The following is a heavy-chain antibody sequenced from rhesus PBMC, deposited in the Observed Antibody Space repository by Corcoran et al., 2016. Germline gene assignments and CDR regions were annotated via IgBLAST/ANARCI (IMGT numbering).Heavy chain of an antibody. V-gene: IGHV4-65*01. D-gene: IGHD6-37*01. Sequence: QVQLQESGPGLVKPSETLSLTCAVSGGSVSSSNWWSWIRQPPGKGLEWIGYISGSSGSTYYNPSLKSLVTISTDTSKNQFSLKLSSVTAADTAVYYCARGGGGWSLDYWGQGVLVTVSS. CDR1: GGSVSSSNW. CDR3: ARGGGGWSLDY. CDR2: ISGSSGST. J-gene: IGHJ4*01.